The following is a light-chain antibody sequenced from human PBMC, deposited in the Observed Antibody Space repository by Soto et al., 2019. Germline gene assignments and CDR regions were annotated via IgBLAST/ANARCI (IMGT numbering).Light chain of an antibody. J-gene: IGKJ3*01. CDR3: QQRFTWPS. CDR2: DAS. Sequence: ETLLTQSPATLSLSPGERATLSCRASQSISSSLAWYQQTPGQAPRLLIYDASKRATGIPARFSGSGSGTDFTLTISSLEPGDFAVYYCQQRFTWPSFGPGTKVDIK. V-gene: IGKV3-11*01. CDR1: QSISSS.